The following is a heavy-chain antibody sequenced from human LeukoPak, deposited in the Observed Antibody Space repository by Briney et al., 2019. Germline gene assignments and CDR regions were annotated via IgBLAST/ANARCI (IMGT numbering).Heavy chain of an antibody. CDR1: GGSISSSTYY. J-gene: IGHJ4*02. D-gene: IGHD2-15*01. CDR2: IYYSGST. Sequence: SETLSLTCTVSGGSISSSTYYWGWIRQPPGKGLEWIGSIYYSGSTYYNPSLKSRVTISVDTSKNQFSLKLSSVTAADTAVYYCARAAAAHLIDYWGQGTLVTVSS. V-gene: IGHV4-39*01. CDR3: ARAAAAHLIDY.